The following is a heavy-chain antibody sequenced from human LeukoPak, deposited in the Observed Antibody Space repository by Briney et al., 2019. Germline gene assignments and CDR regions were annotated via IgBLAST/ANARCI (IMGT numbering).Heavy chain of an antibody. CDR3: ATASMSKTPYFDY. CDR1: GYTLTELS. J-gene: IGHJ4*02. V-gene: IGHV1-24*01. D-gene: IGHD2/OR15-2a*01. Sequence: ASVKVSCKVSGYTLTELSIHWVRQAPGKGLEWMGGFDPEDGETIYAQKFQGRVTMTEDTSTDTAYMELSSLRSEDTAVYYCATASMSKTPYFDYWGQGTLVTVSS. CDR2: FDPEDGET.